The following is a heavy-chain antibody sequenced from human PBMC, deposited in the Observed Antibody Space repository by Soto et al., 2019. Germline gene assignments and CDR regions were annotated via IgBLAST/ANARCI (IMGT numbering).Heavy chain of an antibody. CDR3: ARDMTRTVVPYFDF. CDR2: IIPISGAA. J-gene: IGHJ4*02. V-gene: IGHV1-69*06. Sequence: SVKVSCKASGGTFSNYVVNWVRQAPGQGLEWMGRIIPISGAANYAQKFQGRVTITADKSTSTSYMELSSLRSEDTAVYYCARDMTRTVVPYFDFWGQGTLVTVYS. D-gene: IGHD1-7*01. CDR1: GGTFSNYV.